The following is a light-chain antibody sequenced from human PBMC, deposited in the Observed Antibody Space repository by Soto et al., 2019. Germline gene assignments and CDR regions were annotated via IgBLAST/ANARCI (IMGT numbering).Light chain of an antibody. Sequence: EVVMTQSAATLSVFQGERVTPPCRASQSVSGYLDWFQQKPGQAPRLLIYGASSRATGIPGRFSGSGSGTDFTLTISRLEPEDFAVYYCQQYGSSPWTFRQGTKVDIK. V-gene: IGKV3-20*01. J-gene: IGKJ1*01. CDR2: GAS. CDR3: QQYGSSPWT. CDR1: QSVSGY.